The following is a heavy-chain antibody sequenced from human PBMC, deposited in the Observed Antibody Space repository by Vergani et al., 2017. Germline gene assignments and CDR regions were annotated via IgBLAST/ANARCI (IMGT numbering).Heavy chain of an antibody. J-gene: IGHJ6*02. CDR1: GFTFSSYS. Sequence: EVQLVESGGGLVKPGGSLRLSCAASGFTFSSYSMNWVRQAPGKGLEWVSSISSSSSYIYYADSVKGRFTISRDNAKNSLYRQMNSLRAEDTGVYYCARPRVTQIVRGLEYGRDVWGQGTTVTVSS. V-gene: IGHV3-21*01. CDR3: ARPRVTQIVRGLEYGRDV. D-gene: IGHD6-6*01. CDR2: ISSSSSYI.